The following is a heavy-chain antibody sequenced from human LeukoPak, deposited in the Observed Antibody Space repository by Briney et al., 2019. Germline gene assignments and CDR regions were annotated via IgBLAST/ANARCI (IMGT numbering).Heavy chain of an antibody. D-gene: IGHD3-22*01. Sequence: GASVKVSCKASGYTFTTYYIHWVRQAPGQGLEWMGISSPSGGSTSYAQKFQGRVTMTRDTSTSTVYMELSSLRSEDTAVYYCTRTYYYDSSGYYYGRDAFDIWGQGTMVTVSS. V-gene: IGHV1-46*01. CDR2: SSPSGGST. J-gene: IGHJ3*02. CDR3: TRTYYYDSSGYYYGRDAFDI. CDR1: GYTFTTYY.